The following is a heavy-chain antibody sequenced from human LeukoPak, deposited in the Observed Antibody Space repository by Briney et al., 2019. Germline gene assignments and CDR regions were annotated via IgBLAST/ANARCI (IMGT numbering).Heavy chain of an antibody. J-gene: IGHJ5*02. CDR3: ARDVNDYVWGSYPLP. V-gene: IGHV1-69*04. Sequence: GASAKVSCKASGGTFSSYAISWVRQAPGQGLEWMGRIIPILGIANYAQKFQGRVTITADKSTSTAYMELSSLRSEDTAVYYCARDVNDYVWGSYPLPWGQGTLVTVSS. D-gene: IGHD3-16*02. CDR1: GGTFSSYA. CDR2: IIPILGIA.